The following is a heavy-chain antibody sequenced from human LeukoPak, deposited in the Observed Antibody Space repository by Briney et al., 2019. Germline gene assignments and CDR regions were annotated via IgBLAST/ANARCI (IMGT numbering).Heavy chain of an antibody. V-gene: IGHV4-61*01. J-gene: IGHJ4*02. CDR1: GGSVSSGTYY. Sequence: SETLSLTCTVSGGSVSSGTYYWSWVRLPPGQGLEWTGYIYYGGSTNYNPSLKSRVTMSVDTSNNQISLWLRSVSAADTAVYYRARVLIALPGFDSWGPGTPVTVSS. CDR2: IYYGGST. CDR3: ARVLIALPGFDS. D-gene: IGHD6-19*01.